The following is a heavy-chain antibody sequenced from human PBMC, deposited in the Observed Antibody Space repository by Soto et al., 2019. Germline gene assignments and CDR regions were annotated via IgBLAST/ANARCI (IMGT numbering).Heavy chain of an antibody. CDR3: ARDLYRLRGPSPSSSSEDEQGPCWFAP. CDR2: INAGNGNT. J-gene: IGHJ5*02. V-gene: IGHV1-3*01. CDR1: GYTFTSYA. Sequence: ASVKVSCKASGYTFTSYAMHWVRQAPGQRLEWMGWINAGNGNTKYSQKFQGRVTITRDTSASTAYMELSSLRSEDTAVYYCARDLYRLRGPSPSSSSEDEQGPCWFAPWGQGTLVTVP. D-gene: IGHD6-6*01.